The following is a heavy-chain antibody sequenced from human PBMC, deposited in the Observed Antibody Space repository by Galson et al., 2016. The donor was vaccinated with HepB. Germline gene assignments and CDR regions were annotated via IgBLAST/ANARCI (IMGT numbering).Heavy chain of an antibody. J-gene: IGHJ5*02. CDR3: ARESVGYYGSGRYCDH. V-gene: IGHV1-18*01. Sequence: SVKVSCKASGYTISDYGISWVRQTPGQGLEWMGWISTKNGNPIYARKFQGRITMTTDTPRTTAYMELRSLKSDDTAVDYCARESVGYYGSGRYCDHWGQGTLVTVSS. D-gene: IGHD3-10*01. CDR1: GYTISDYG. CDR2: ISTKNGNP.